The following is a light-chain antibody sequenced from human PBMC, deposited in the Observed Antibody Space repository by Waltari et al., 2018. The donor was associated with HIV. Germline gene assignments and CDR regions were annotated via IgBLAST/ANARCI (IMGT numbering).Light chain of an antibody. V-gene: IGLV2-14*01. J-gene: IGLJ2*01. CDR2: EVT. Sequence: QSALTQPASVSGSPGQSITISCTGTRNDIGTYNYVSWYQQHPGNVPKLLIYEVTKRPSGVSNRFSGSKSGNTASLTISGLQAEDEAAYYCCSNTSTTTSILFAGGTKLTVL. CDR3: CSNTSTTTSIL. CDR1: RNDIGTYNY.